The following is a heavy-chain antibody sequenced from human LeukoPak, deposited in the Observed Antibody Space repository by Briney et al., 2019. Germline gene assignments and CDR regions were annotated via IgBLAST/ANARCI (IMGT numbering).Heavy chain of an antibody. CDR2: ISGSGGST. CDR3: AKYCSGGSCYDNYYFDY. Sequence: GGSLRLSCAASGFTFSSYAMSWVRQAPGKRLEWVSAISGSGGSTYYADSVKGRFTISRDNSKNTLYLQMNSLRAEDTAVYYCAKYCSGGSCYDNYYFDYWGQGTLVTVSS. D-gene: IGHD2-15*01. CDR1: GFTFSSYA. J-gene: IGHJ4*02. V-gene: IGHV3-23*01.